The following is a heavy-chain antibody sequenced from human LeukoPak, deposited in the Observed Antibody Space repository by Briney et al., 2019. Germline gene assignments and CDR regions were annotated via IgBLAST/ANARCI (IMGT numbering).Heavy chain of an antibody. V-gene: IGHV1-69*13. CDR1: GGTFSSYA. CDR2: IIPIFGTA. Sequence: SVKVSCKASGGTFSSYAISWVRQAPGQGLEWMGGIIPIFGTANYAQKFQGRVTITADESTSTAYMELSSLRSEDTAVYYCASLMYYYDSSGYSVQFDPWGQGTLVTVSS. CDR3: ASLMYYYDSSGYSVQFDP. D-gene: IGHD3-22*01. J-gene: IGHJ5*02.